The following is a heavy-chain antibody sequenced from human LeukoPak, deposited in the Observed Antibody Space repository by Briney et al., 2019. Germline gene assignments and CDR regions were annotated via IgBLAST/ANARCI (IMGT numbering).Heavy chain of an antibody. V-gene: IGHV3-74*01. CDR3: ARPYYDSSGYQYPPDY. D-gene: IGHD3-22*01. J-gene: IGHJ4*02. Sequence: GGSLRVSCAASGFTFNNYWMHWVRQAPGKGLVWVSRIDTDGTSTSYADAVKGRFTISRDNGKNTLYLQMNSLRAEDTALYYCARPYYDSSGYQYPPDYWGQGTLVTVSS. CDR1: GFTFNNYW. CDR2: IDTDGTST.